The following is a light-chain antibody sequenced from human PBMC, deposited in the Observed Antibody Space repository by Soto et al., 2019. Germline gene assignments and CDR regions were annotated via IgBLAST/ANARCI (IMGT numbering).Light chain of an antibody. Sequence: ENVLTQSPGTLSLSPGERATLSCRASQSVSTSYLAWYQQKPGQAPRLLIYGASSRATGVPDRFSGSGSGTDFTLTISRLESEDIAVYYCQQYGSSRAFGQGTKVDI. CDR1: QSVSTSY. CDR3: QQYGSSRA. CDR2: GAS. V-gene: IGKV3-20*01. J-gene: IGKJ1*01.